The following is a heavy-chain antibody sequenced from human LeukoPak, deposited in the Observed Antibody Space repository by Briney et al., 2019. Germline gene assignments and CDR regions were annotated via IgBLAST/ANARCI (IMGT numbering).Heavy chain of an antibody. CDR1: GFNFNTYD. CDR2: ISSNSGIT. V-gene: IGHV3-48*02. Sequence: GGSLRLSCAASGFNFNTYDMNWVRQAPGRGLEWVSYISSNSGITNYADSVKGRFTISRDNAKKSLYLQMNSLRDEDTAVYFCARILNYWGQGTLVTVSS. D-gene: IGHD2/OR15-2a*01. J-gene: IGHJ4*02. CDR3: ARILNY.